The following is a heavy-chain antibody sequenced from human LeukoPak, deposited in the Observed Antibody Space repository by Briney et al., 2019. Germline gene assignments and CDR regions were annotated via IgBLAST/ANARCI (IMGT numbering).Heavy chain of an antibody. J-gene: IGHJ4*02. V-gene: IGHV3-33*01. CDR3: TRSLDY. CDR1: EFTFTTYG. CDR2: IYYDGSNI. Sequence: PGRSLTLSCAASEFTFTTYGMHWVRQAPGKGLEWVAFIYYDGSNIYYADYVKGRFTISRDISKNTLYLQMDSLRAEDTAVYYCTRSLDYWGQGTLVTVSS. D-gene: IGHD2-15*01.